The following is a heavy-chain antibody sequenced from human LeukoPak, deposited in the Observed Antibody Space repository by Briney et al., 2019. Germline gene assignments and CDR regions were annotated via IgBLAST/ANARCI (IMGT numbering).Heavy chain of an antibody. CDR1: GFTFSSYA. D-gene: IGHD2-15*01. CDR3: AGLGYCSGGSC. J-gene: IGHJ4*02. V-gene: IGHV3-30*04. CDR2: ISYDGSNK. Sequence: GGSLRLSCAASGFTFSSYAMHWVRQAPGKGLEWVAVISYDGSNKYYADSVEGRFTISRDNSKNTLYLQMNSLRAEDTAVYYCAGLGYCSGGSCWGQGTLVTVSS.